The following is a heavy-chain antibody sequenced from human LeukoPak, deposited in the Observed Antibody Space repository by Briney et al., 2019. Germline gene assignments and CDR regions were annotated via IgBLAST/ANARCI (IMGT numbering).Heavy chain of an antibody. CDR1: GFTFSSYS. J-gene: IGHJ4*02. D-gene: IGHD3-22*01. V-gene: IGHV3-21*01. CDR3: ARRYVAYSYDSNGYSPVYYFDY. CDR2: ISSSSSYI. Sequence: GGSLRLSCAASGFTFSSYSMNWVRQAPGKGLEWVSSISSSSSYIYYADSVKGRFTISRDNAKNSLYLQMNSLRAEDTAVYYCARRYVAYSYDSNGYSPVYYFDYWGQGTLVTVSS.